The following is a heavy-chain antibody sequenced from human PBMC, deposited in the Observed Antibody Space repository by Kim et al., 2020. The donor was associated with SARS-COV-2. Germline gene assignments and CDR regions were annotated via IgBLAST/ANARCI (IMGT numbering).Heavy chain of an antibody. J-gene: IGHJ2*01. Sequence: SETLSLTCTVSGGSISSSSYYWGWIRQPPGKGLEWIGSIYYSGSTYYNPSLKSRVTISVDTSKNQFSLKLSSVTAADTAVYYCARRIAAAGTRVWNFDLWGRGTLVTVSS. CDR2: IYYSGST. V-gene: IGHV4-39*01. D-gene: IGHD6-13*01. CDR3: ARRIAAAGTRVWNFDL. CDR1: GGSISSSSYY.